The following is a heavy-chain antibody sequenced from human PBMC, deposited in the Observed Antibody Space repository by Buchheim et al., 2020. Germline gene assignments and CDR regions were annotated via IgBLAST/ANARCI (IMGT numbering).Heavy chain of an antibody. CDR1: GGSFSGYY. CDR3: ARGGRQLWLRGGVDY. V-gene: IGHV4-34*01. J-gene: IGHJ4*02. CDR2: INHSGST. D-gene: IGHD5-18*01. Sequence: QVQLQQWGAGLLKPSETLSLTCAVYGGSFSGYYWSWIRQPPGKGLEWTGEINHSGSTNYNPSLQSRFTIPVDTSKNQFSLKLSSVTAADTAVYYCARGGRQLWLRGGVDYWGQGTL.